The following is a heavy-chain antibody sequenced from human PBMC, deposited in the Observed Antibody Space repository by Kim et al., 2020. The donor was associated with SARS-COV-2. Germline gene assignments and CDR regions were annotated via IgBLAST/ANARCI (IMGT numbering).Heavy chain of an antibody. J-gene: IGHJ6*02. V-gene: IGHV1-46*01. Sequence: ASVKVSCKASGYTFTSYYMHWVRQAPGQGLEWMGIINPSGGSTSYAQKFQGRVTMTRDTSTSTVYMELSSLRSEDTAVYYCARDRAVGNRNTYYDILTGYYYYYGMDVWGQGTTVTVSS. CDR3: ARDRAVGNRNTYYDILTGYYYYYGMDV. D-gene: IGHD3-9*01. CDR2: INPSGGST. CDR1: GYTFTSYY.